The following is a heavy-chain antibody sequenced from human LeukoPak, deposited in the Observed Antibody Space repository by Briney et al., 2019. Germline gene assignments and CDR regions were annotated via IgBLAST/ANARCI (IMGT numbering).Heavy chain of an antibody. CDR2: INPNSGGT. Sequence: ASVTVSCKASGYTFIRYYIHWVRQAPGQGLEWMGWINPNSGGTRNAQKLQGRVTMTSDTSTRTAYMELSSLKSDDTAVYYCARRHTRVNSYYGLDVWGQGTTVTVSS. CDR1: GYTFIRYY. J-gene: IGHJ6*02. CDR3: ARRHTRVNSYYGLDV. D-gene: IGHD1-7*01. V-gene: IGHV1-2*02.